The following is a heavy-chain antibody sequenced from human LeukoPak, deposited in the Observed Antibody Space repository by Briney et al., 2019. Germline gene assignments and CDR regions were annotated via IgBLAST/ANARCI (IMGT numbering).Heavy chain of an antibody. CDR2: IDGGGT. J-gene: IGHJ4*02. Sequence: GGSLRLSCAASGFTFGSHSMSWVRQAPGKGLEWVSTIDGGGTYHAASVKGRFIVSRDNSRNALYLQMNGLRAEDTAVYFCARDGLHCTGGSCESDYWGQGTLVTVSS. CDR1: GFTFGSHS. D-gene: IGHD2-8*02. CDR3: ARDGLHCTGGSCESDY. V-gene: IGHV3-23*01.